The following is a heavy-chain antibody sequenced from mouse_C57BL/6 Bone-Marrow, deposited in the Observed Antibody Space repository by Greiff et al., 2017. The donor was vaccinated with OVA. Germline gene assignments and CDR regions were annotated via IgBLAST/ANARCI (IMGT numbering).Heavy chain of an antibody. Sequence: QVQLQQSGAELMKPGASVKLSCKATGYTFTGYWIEWVKQRPGHGLEWIGEIFPGSGSTNYNEQFKGKATFTADTSSNTAYMQLSSLTTEDSAIYYCARSDSSTYYFDYWGQGTTLTVSS. V-gene: IGHV1-9*01. CDR1: GYTFTGYW. J-gene: IGHJ2*01. CDR2: IFPGSGST. CDR3: ARSDSSTYYFDY. D-gene: IGHD1-1*01.